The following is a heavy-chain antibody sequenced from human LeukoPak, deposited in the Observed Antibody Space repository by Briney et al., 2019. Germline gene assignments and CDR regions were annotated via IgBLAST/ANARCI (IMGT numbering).Heavy chain of an antibody. CDR3: VRGPYGSSISNWFDP. CDR2: IYYNGDT. Sequence: SETLSLTCSVSGGSITGYSWSWIRQTPGKGLEWIGYIYYNGDTHYNPSLNSRLSMSVDTPNKQFSLNLRSVTAADTAVYYCVRGPYGSSISNWFDPWGQGLLVTVSS. CDR1: GGSITGYS. J-gene: IGHJ5*02. D-gene: IGHD3-10*01. V-gene: IGHV4-59*01.